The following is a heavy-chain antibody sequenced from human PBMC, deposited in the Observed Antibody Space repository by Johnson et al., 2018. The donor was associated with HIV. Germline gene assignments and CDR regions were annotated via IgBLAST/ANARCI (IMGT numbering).Heavy chain of an antibody. D-gene: IGHD2-15*01. Sequence: QVQLVESGGGLIQPGGSLRLSCAASGFIVSYNYMSGVRQAPGKGLEWVSYISSSGSTIYYADSVKGRFTISRDNAKNSLYLQMNSLRAEDTAVYYCASTSPPGLLAFQDAFDIWGQGTMVTVSS. CDR3: ASTSPPGLLAFQDAFDI. CDR2: ISSSGSTI. J-gene: IGHJ3*02. V-gene: IGHV3-11*04. CDR1: GFIVSYNY.